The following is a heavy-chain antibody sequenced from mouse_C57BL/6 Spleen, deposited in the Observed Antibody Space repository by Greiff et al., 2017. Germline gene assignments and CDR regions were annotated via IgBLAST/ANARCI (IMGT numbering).Heavy chain of an antibody. J-gene: IGHJ4*01. CDR3: ARHDGYDYYAMDY. CDR1: GFSLTSYG. D-gene: IGHD2-3*01. V-gene: IGHV2-6-1*01. Sequence: VKLVASGPGLVAPSQSLSITCTVSGFSLTSYGVHWVRQPPGKGLEWMVVIWSDGSTTYNSALKSRLSISKDNSKSQVFLKMNSLHTDDTAMYYCARHDGYDYYAMDYWGQGTSVTVSS. CDR2: IWSDGST.